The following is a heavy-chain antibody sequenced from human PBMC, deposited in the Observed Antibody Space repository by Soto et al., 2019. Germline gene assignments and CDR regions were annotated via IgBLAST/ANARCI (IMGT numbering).Heavy chain of an antibody. CDR3: GKVLVGATGHTDSDS. D-gene: IGHD2-15*01. J-gene: IGHJ4*02. CDR2: IDYNGVT. V-gene: IGHV4-39*01. Sequence: QVQLQESGPGLVKPSETLSLTCTVSGGSIYRSGYYWGWIRQPPGRGLEWIGNIDYNGVTYSNPSLKSRVIISRDTSKNQFSLKLTSVTAADTALYYCGKVLVGATGHTDSDSWGPGTLVAVSS. CDR1: GGSIYRSGYY.